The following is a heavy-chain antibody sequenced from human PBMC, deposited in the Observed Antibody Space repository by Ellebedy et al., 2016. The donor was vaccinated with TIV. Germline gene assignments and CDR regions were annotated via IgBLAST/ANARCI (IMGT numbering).Heavy chain of an antibody. CDR1: GASISSYF. Sequence: MPSETLSLTCTVSGASISSYFWRWIRQPPGKGLEWIGYISTTGNTNYNPSLKSRVSISLDTSRSQFSLSLTSVTAADTAVYFCARDRRGSYDFWGQGTLIAVSS. V-gene: IGHV4-59*01. CDR2: ISTTGNT. CDR3: ARDRRGSYDF. D-gene: IGHD3-10*01. J-gene: IGHJ4*02.